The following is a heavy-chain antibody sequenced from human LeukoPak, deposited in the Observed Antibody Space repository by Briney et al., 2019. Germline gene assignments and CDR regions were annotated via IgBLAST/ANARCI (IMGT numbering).Heavy chain of an antibody. D-gene: IGHD3-9*01. Sequence: GGSLRLSCVASGLTFSSYAMSWVRQAPGKGLEWVSAISGSTGSTYYADSVKGRFTVSRDNSRNTLYLHMNSLRADDTAVYYCAKFRSDILTGYYDLHFDYWGQGTLVTVSS. CDR1: GLTFSSYA. CDR3: AKFRSDILTGYYDLHFDY. CDR2: ISGSTGST. V-gene: IGHV3-23*01. J-gene: IGHJ4*02.